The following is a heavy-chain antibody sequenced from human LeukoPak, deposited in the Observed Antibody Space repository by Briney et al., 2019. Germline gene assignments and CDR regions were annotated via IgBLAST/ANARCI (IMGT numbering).Heavy chain of an antibody. CDR1: GGSISSSSYY. J-gene: IGHJ5*02. CDR2: IYYSGST. D-gene: IGHD1-26*01. CDR3: AGTRSNNWYDP. V-gene: IGHV4-39*07. Sequence: SETLSLTCTVSGGSISSSSYYWGWIRQPPGKGLEWIVSIYYSGSTYYNPSLKSRVTISVDTSKNQFSLKLSSVTAADTAVYYCAGTRSNNWYDPWGQGTLVTVSS.